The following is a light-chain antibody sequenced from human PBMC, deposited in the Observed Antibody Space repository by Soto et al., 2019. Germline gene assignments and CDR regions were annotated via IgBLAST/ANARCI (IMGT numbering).Light chain of an antibody. V-gene: IGKV1-6*01. CDR1: QGIRND. J-gene: IGKJ1*01. Sequence: AIQITHSRSSLSASVGDRVTITCRASQGIRNDLGWYQQKPGKAPKLLIYAASSLQSGVPSRFSGSGSGTDFTLTISSLQPEDFATYYCLQDYNYPPTFGQGTKVDIK. CDR3: LQDYNYPPT. CDR2: AAS.